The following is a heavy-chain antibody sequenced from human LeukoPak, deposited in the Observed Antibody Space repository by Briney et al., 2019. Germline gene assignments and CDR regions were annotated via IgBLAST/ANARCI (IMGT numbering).Heavy chain of an antibody. CDR3: ARDRRPHWGFDH. J-gene: IGHJ4*02. CDR2: IYYTGYT. CDR1: GASITSHY. V-gene: IGHV4-59*11. Sequence: SETLSLTCTVSGASITSHYWSWIRQPPGRGLECIGYIYYTGYTSYDPSLKSRVTISLDTPKNQFSLKLKNVTAADTAVYYCARDRRPHWGFDHWGQGPLVTVTS. D-gene: IGHD7-27*01.